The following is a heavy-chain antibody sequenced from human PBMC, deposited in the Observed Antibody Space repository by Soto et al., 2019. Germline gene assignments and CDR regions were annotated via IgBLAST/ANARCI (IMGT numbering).Heavy chain of an antibody. CDR1: CVSISSSSYY. D-gene: IGHD3-9*01. CDR2: IYYSGST. CDR3: ARPYYDILTGYYSYFDY. J-gene: IGHJ4*02. V-gene: IGHV4-39*01. Sequence: SETLSLTCTVSCVSISSSSYYCGWIRPPPGKGLEWIGSIYYSGSTYYNPSLKSRVTISVDTSKNQFSLKLSSVTAADTAVYYCARPYYDILTGYYSYFDYWGQGILVTVSS.